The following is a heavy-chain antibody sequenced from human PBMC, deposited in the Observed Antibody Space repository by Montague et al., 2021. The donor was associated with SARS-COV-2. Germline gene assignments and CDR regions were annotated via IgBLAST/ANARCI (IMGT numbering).Heavy chain of an antibody. Sequence: SLRLSCAASGFTFTPSAMHWVRQAPGKGLDFFAVVSSDGYNKFYAECFQGRFTISRDNSKNTLFLQMNSLGPEDTAVYYCASLPWTLATTWSYWGQGALVTVSS. CDR1: GFTFTPSA. CDR3: ASLPWTLATTWSY. V-gene: IGHV3-30*04. J-gene: IGHJ4*02. D-gene: IGHD4-17*01. CDR2: VSSDGYNK.